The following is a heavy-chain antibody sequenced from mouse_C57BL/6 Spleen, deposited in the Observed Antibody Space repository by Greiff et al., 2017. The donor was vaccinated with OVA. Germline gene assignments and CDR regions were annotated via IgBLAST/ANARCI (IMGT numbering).Heavy chain of an antibody. D-gene: IGHD2-3*01. CDR3: ARLYDGYYDYYAMDY. CDR1: GFTFSDYG. Sequence: EVKLEESGGGLVKPGGSLKLSCAASGFTFSDYGMHWVRQAPEKGLEWVAYISSGSSTIYYADTVKGRFTISRDNAKNTLFLQMTSLRSEDTAMYYCARLYDGYYDYYAMDYWGQGTSVTVSS. CDR2: ISSGSSTI. V-gene: IGHV5-17*01. J-gene: IGHJ4*01.